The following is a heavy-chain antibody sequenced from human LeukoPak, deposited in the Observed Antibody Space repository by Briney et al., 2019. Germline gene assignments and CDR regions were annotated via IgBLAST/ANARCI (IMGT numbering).Heavy chain of an antibody. V-gene: IGHV3-23*01. Sequence: GGSLRLSCVGSGFTFRSHAMSWVRQAPEKGLEFVSGIYENGGTTYYADSVKGRFSTSRDNSKNTLYLQMDSLRGEDTAVYYCAKDFRIGYSAHFDYWGQGALVTVSS. D-gene: IGHD2-21*01. CDR2: IYENGGTT. CDR3: AKDFRIGYSAHFDY. J-gene: IGHJ4*02. CDR1: GFTFRSHA.